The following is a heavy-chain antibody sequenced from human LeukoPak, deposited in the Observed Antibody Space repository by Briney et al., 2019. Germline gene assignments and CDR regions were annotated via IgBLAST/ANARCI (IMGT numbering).Heavy chain of an antibody. D-gene: IGHD1-1*01. J-gene: IGHJ4*02. Sequence: SETLSLTCTVSGGSIYSYYWTWIRQPPGKGLEWIGYIYYSGSTNYNPSLKSRVTISVDTSKNQFSLKLSSMTAADTALYYCTRDPSATAGFFDYWGQGTLVTVSS. CDR2: IYYSGST. CDR1: GGSIYSYY. V-gene: IGHV4-59*01. CDR3: TRDPSATAGFFDY.